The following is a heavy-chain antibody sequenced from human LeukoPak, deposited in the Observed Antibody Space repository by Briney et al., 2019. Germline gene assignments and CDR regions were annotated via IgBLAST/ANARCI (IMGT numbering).Heavy chain of an antibody. J-gene: IGHJ4*02. CDR3: ARHPLGGNGGSCPGCGFDY. Sequence: SETLSLTCAVYGGSFSGYYWSWIRQPPGKGLEWIGEINHSGSTNYNPSLKSRVTISVDTSKNQFSLKLSSVTAADTAVYYCARHPLGGNGGSCPGCGFDYWGQGTLVTVSS. CDR2: INHSGST. D-gene: IGHD2-15*01. CDR1: GGSFSGYY. V-gene: IGHV4-34*01.